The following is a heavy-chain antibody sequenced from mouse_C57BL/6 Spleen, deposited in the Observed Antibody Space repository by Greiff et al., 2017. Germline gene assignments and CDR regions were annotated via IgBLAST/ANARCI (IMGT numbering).Heavy chain of an antibody. J-gene: IGHJ2*01. CDR3: ASSVDYGSRGLDY. V-gene: IGHV1-7*01. Sequence: VQLQQSGAELAKPGASVKLSCKASGYTFTSYWMHWVKQRPGQGLEWIGYINPSSGYTKYNQKFKDKATLTTDKSSSTAYMQLRSLTYEDSAVYYCASSVDYGSRGLDYGGQGTTLTVSS. D-gene: IGHD1-1*01. CDR1: GYTFTSYW. CDR2: INPSSGYT.